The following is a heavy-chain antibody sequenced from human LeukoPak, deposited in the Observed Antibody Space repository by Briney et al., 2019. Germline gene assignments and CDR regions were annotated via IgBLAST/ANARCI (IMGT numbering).Heavy chain of an antibody. CDR1: GGSISSGGYY. CDR2: IYYSGST. J-gene: IGHJ4*02. CDR3: ARAEDDFWSGYPGGFDY. Sequence: PSQTLSLTCTVSGGSISSGGYYWSWIRQHPGKGLEWIGYIYYSGSTYYNPSLKSRVTISLDTSKNQFSLKLSSVTAADTAVYYCARAEDDFWSGYPGGFDYWGQGTLVTVSS. D-gene: IGHD3-3*01. V-gene: IGHV4-31*03.